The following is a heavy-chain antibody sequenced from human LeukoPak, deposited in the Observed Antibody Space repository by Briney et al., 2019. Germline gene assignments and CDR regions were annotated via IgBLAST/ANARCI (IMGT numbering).Heavy chain of an antibody. Sequence: SETLSLTCTVSGGSISSYYWSWIRQPPGKGLEWIGYIYYSGSTNYNPSLKSRVTISVDTSKNQFSLQLNSVTPEDTAVYYCARDLSGFSDYWAREPWSPSPQ. CDR2: IYYSGST. J-gene: IGHJ4*02. CDR3: ARDLSGFSDY. D-gene: IGHD5-12*01. CDR1: GGSISSYY. V-gene: IGHV4-59*12.